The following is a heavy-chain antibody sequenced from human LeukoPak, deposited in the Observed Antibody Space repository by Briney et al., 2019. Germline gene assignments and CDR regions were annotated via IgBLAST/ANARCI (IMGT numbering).Heavy chain of an antibody. CDR1: GGTFSSYA. Sequence: ASVKVSCKASGGTFSSYAISWVRQAPGQGLEWMGGIIPIFGTANYAQKFQGRVTITADESTSTAYMELSSLRSEDTAVYYCARGGASMVRGVATFDYWGQGTLVTVSS. CDR2: IIPIFGTA. CDR3: ARGGASMVRGVATFDY. V-gene: IGHV1-69*13. D-gene: IGHD3-10*01. J-gene: IGHJ4*02.